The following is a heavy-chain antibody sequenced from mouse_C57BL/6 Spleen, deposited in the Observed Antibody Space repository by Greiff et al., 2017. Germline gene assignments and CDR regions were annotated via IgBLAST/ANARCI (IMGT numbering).Heavy chain of an antibody. CDR1: GYTFTEYT. D-gene: IGHD1-1*01. CDR2: FYPGSGSI. Sequence: QVQLKQSGAELVKPGASVKLSCKASGYTFTEYTIHWVKQTPGQGLEWIGWFYPGSGSIKYNEKFKDKATLTADKSSSTVYMELSRLTSEDSAVFFCARHSYCYGSSSYYFDYWGQGTTLTVSS. CDR3: ARHSYCYGSSSYYFDY. J-gene: IGHJ2*01. V-gene: IGHV1-62-2*01.